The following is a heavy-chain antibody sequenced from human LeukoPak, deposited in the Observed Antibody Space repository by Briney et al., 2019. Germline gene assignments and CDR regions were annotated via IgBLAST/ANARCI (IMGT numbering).Heavy chain of an antibody. D-gene: IGHD1-26*01. CDR2: ISGDGGST. CDR3: AQDTGFLSGSSP. CDR1: GFTFDDYA. Sequence: GGSLRLSCAASGFTFDDYAMHWVRQAPGKGLEWVSLISGDGGSTYYADSVKGRFTISRDNSKNSLYLQMNSLRTEDTALYYCAQDTGFLSGSSPWGQGTMVTVSS. J-gene: IGHJ3*01. V-gene: IGHV3-43*02.